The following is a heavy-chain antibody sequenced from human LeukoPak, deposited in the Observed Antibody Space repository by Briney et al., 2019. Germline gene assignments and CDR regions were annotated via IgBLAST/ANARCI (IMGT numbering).Heavy chain of an antibody. J-gene: IGHJ6*02. CDR2: IYSGGST. D-gene: IGHD5-18*01. V-gene: IGHV3-66*02. Sequence: PGGSPRLSCAASGFTVSSNYMSWVRQAPGKGLEWVSVIYSGGSTYYADSVKGRFTISRDNSKNTLYLQMNSLRAEDTAVYYCAASAMVNGMDVWGQGTTVTVSS. CDR3: AASAMVNGMDV. CDR1: GFTVSSNY.